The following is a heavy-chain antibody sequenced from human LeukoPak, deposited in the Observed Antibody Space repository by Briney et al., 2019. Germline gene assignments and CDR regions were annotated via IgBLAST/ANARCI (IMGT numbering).Heavy chain of an antibody. J-gene: IGHJ3*02. D-gene: IGHD1-26*01. CDR3: ARDPPLVDAFDI. Sequence: PGGSLRLSCAASGFTFSSYEMNWVRQAPGKGLEWVSYISSSGSTIYYEDSVKGRFTISRDNAKNSLYLQMNSLRAEDTAVYYCARDPPLVDAFDIWGQGTMVTVSS. CDR1: GFTFSSYE. CDR2: ISSSGSTI. V-gene: IGHV3-48*03.